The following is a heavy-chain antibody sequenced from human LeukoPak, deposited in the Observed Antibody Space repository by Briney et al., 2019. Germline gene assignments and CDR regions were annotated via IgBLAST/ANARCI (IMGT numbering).Heavy chain of an antibody. CDR1: GYTFTSSG. J-gene: IGHJ4*02. Sequence: APVKVSCKASGYTFTSSGISWVRQAPGQGLEWMGWISAYNGNTNYAQKLQGRVTMTTDTSTSTAYMELRSLRSDDTAVYYCARSPSYCTNGVCILGYWGQGTLVTVSS. CDR3: ARSPSYCTNGVCILGY. CDR2: ISAYNGNT. D-gene: IGHD2-8*01. V-gene: IGHV1-18*01.